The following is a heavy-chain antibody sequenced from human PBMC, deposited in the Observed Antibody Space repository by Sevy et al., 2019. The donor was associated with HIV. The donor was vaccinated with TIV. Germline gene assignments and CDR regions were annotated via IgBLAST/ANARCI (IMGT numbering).Heavy chain of an antibody. CDR3: VRDRHGPKHYMDV. CDR2: IDTDGSDT. J-gene: IGHJ6*03. Sequence: GGSLRLSCVASGFIFSTDWMHWVRQAPGKGLVWVSRIDTDGSDTSYADSVKGRFTISRDNAKNTLYLQMNSLRAEDTAVYYCVRDRHGPKHYMDVWGKGTTVTVSS. V-gene: IGHV3-74*01. CDR1: GFIFSTDW.